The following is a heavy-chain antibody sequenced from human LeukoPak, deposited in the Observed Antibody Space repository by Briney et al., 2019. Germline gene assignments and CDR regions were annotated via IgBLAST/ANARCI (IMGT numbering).Heavy chain of an antibody. CDR2: ISYDGNKK. CDR1: GFTFSSYA. CDR3: ARDSPISSSWHFDY. J-gene: IGHJ4*02. V-gene: IGHV3-30-3*01. D-gene: IGHD6-13*01. Sequence: GGSLRLSCAASGFTFSSYAMHWVRQAPGKGLEWVAVISYDGNKKYYADSVKGRFTISRDNSKYTLYLQMNSLRAEDTAVYYCARDSPISSSWHFDYWGQGTPVTVSS.